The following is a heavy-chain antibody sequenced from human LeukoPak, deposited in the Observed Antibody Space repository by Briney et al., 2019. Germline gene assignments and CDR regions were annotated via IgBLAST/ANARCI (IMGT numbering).Heavy chain of an antibody. D-gene: IGHD3-10*01. V-gene: IGHV1-24*01. Sequence: ASVKVSCKVSGYTLTELSMHWVRQAPGKGLEWMGGFDPEDGETICAQKFQGRVTMTEDTSTDTAYMELSSLRSEDTAVYYCATTYLRYYYGSGSYFDLWGRGTLVTVSS. CDR1: GYTLTELS. CDR2: FDPEDGET. CDR3: ATTYLRYYYGSGSYFDL. J-gene: IGHJ2*01.